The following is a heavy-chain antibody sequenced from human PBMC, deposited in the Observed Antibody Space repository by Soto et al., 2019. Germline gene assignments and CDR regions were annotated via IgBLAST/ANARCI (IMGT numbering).Heavy chain of an antibody. J-gene: IGHJ4*02. Sequence: QLQLQESGSGLVKPSQTLSLTCAVSGGSISSGGYSWSWIRQPPGKGLEWIGYIYHSGSTYYNPSLKSRVTISVDRSKNPCSLKLSSGTAVDTAVDSWGRVPAYWGQGTLVTVSS. V-gene: IGHV4-30-2*01. CDR2: IYHSGST. CDR1: GGSISSGGYS. CDR3: GRVPAY. D-gene: IGHD2-2*01.